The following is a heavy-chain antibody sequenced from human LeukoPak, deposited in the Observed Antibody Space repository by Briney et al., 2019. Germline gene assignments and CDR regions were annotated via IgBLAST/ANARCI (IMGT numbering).Heavy chain of an antibody. CDR1: GYTFTSYA. D-gene: IGHD2-15*01. CDR2: INAGNGNT. J-gene: IGHJ4*02. V-gene: IGHV1-3*01. CDR3: ARPLCSGGSCYFDY. Sequence: ASVKVSCKASGYTFTSYAMHWVRQAPGQRLEWMGWINAGNGNTKYSRKFQGRVTFTRDTSASTAYMELSSLRSEDTAVYYCARPLCSGGSCYFDYWGQGTLVTVSS.